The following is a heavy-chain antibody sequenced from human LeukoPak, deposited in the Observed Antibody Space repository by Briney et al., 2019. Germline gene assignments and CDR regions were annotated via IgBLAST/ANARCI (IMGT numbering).Heavy chain of an antibody. CDR3: ARAIRSYYFDY. CDR1: GGSISSYY. CDR2: IYYSGST. V-gene: IGHV4-59*01. J-gene: IGHJ4*02. Sequence: SETLSLTCTVSGGSISSYYWSWIRQPPGKGLEWIGYIYYSGSTNYNPSLKSRVTISVDTSKNQFSLKLGSVTAADTAVYYCARAIRSYYFDYWGQGTLVTVSS. D-gene: IGHD4-17*01.